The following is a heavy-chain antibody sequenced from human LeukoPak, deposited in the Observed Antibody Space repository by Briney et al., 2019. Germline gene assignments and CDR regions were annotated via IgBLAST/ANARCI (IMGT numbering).Heavy chain of an antibody. V-gene: IGHV4-59*01. CDR1: GGSISGYY. D-gene: IGHD1-7*01. CDR2: VYYSGST. Sequence: PSETLSLTCTVSGGSISGYYWSWIRQPPGKGLEWIGYVYYSGSTNYYPSLKSPVTISVDTSKNQFSLKLTSVTAADTAVYYCARTELSPLFDYWGQGTLVTVSS. CDR3: ARTELSPLFDY. J-gene: IGHJ4*02.